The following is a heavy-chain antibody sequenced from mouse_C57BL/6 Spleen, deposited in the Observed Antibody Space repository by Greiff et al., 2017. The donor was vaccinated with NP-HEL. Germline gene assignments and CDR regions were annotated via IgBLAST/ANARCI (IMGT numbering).Heavy chain of an antibody. J-gene: IGHJ2*01. Sequence: EVQLVESGGGLVKPGGSLKLSCAASGFTFSDYGMHWVRQAPEKGLEWVAYISSGSSTIYYADTVKGRFTISRDNAKNTLFLQMTSLRSEDTAMYYCARTHYGSSYYFDYWGQGTTLTVSS. CDR3: ARTHYGSSYYFDY. CDR2: ISSGSSTI. CDR1: GFTFSDYG. D-gene: IGHD1-1*01. V-gene: IGHV5-17*01.